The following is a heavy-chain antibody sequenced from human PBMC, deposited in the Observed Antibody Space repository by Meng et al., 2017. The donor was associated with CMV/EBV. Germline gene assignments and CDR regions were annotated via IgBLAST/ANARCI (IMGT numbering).Heavy chain of an antibody. CDR2: IFSNDEK. CDR3: ARIALSYDFWSGYLNYYYYYGMDV. D-gene: IGHD3-3*01. J-gene: IGHJ6*02. Sequence: ETLSLTCTVSGGSVSSGSYYWSWIRQPPGKALEWLAHIFSNDEKSYSTSLKSRLTISKDTSKSQVVLTMTNMDPVDTATYYCARIALSYDFWSGYLNYYYYYGMDVWGQGTTVTVSS. CDR1: GGSVSSGSYY. V-gene: IGHV2-26*01.